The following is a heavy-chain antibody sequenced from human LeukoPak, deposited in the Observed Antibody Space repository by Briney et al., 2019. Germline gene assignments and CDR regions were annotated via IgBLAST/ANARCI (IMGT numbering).Heavy chain of an antibody. J-gene: IGHJ6*02. CDR2: IYYSGST. Sequence: SETLSLTCTVSGGSISSYYWSWIRQPPGKGLEWIGYIYYSGSTNYNPSLKSRVTISVDTSKNQFSLKPSSVTAADTAVYYCARIAVAGTNYYYYGMDVWGQGTTVTVSS. D-gene: IGHD6-19*01. CDR3: ARIAVAGTNYYYYGMDV. CDR1: GGSISSYY. V-gene: IGHV4-59*01.